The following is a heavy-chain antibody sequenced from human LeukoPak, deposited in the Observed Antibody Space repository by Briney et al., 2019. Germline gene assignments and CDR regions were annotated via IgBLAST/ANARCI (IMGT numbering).Heavy chain of an antibody. CDR3: AKLEGTYYYDSSGYYSQDY. J-gene: IGHJ4*02. Sequence: PGGSLRLSCAASGFTFSSYAMSWVRQAPGKGLEGVSAISGSGGSTYYADSVKGRFTISRDNSKNTMYLQMNSLRAEDTAVYYCAKLEGTYYYDSSGYYSQDYWGQGTLVTVSS. CDR1: GFTFSSYA. CDR2: ISGSGGST. V-gene: IGHV3-23*01. D-gene: IGHD3-22*01.